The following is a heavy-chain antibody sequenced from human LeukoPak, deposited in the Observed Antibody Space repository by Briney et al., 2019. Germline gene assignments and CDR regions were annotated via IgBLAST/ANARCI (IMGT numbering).Heavy chain of an antibody. CDR2: IYYSGST. CDR1: GGSFSGYY. V-gene: IGHV4-59*08. Sequence: TSETLSLTCAVYGGSFSGYYWSWIRQPPGKGLEWIGYIYYSGSTNYNPSLKSRVTISVDTSKNQFSLKLSSVTAADTAVYYCARHVYGSGYADFWGQGTLVTVSS. CDR3: ARHVYGSGYADF. D-gene: IGHD3-22*01. J-gene: IGHJ4*02.